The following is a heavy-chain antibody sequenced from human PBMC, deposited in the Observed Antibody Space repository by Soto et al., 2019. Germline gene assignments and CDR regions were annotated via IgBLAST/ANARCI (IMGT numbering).Heavy chain of an antibody. CDR2: IYHTGTT. CDR3: ERRVTEMVPAPHTCRNYD. Sequence: SANLTLTCAVSGDFMGNFKWWSGVRQPPGTGLEWIGEIYHTGTTNYNPSLRSRVTLSIDPSKNQFSLRLTSVTAADTAVYYCERRVTEMVPAPHTCRNYDCGQEPLVTLSS. V-gene: IGHV4-4*02. CDR1: GDFMGNFKW. D-gene: IGHD5-18*01. J-gene: IGHJ4*02.